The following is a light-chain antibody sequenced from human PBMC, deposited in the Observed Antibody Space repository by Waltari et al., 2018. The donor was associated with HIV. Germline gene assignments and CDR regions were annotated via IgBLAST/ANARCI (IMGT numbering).Light chain of an antibody. CDR1: QSVLYSSNNKNY. CDR3: QQYYSISRT. V-gene: IGKV4-1*01. J-gene: IGKJ1*01. Sequence: DIVMTQSPDSLAVSLGERATINCKSSQSVLYSSNNKNYLAWYQQKPGQPPKLLIYWASTRESGVPDRFSGSGSGTDFTLTISSLQAEDVAVYYCQQYYSISRTFGQGTKVEIK. CDR2: WAS.